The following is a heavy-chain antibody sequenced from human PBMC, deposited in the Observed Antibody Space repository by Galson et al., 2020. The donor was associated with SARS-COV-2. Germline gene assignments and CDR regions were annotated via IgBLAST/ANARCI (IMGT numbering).Heavy chain of an antibody. CDR1: GYTLTELS. CDR2: FDPEDGET. V-gene: IGHV1-24*01. CDR3: ATLRHSSSWYPYYYYYYMDV. D-gene: IGHD6-13*01. J-gene: IGHJ6*03. Sequence: ASVKVSCKVSGYTLTELSMHWVRQAPGKGLEWMGGFDPEDGETIYAQKFQGRVTMTEDTSTDTAYMELSSLRSEDTAVYYCATLRHSSSWYPYYYYYYMDVWGKGTTVTVSS.